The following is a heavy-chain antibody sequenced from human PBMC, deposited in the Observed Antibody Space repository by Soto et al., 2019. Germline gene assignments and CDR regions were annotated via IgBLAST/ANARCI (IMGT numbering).Heavy chain of an antibody. Sequence: GSLILACGASGFTFSNYYMNWIRQAPGKGLEWVSCIRSTGSTIYYADSVKGRFTVSRDNAQNSLSLKLNSLRVEDTAVYYCARSYSSGWEFDYWGQGTQVTVYS. J-gene: IGHJ4*02. CDR2: IRSTGSTI. V-gene: IGHV3-11*01. CDR3: ARSYSSGWEFDY. CDR1: GFTFSNYY. D-gene: IGHD6-25*01.